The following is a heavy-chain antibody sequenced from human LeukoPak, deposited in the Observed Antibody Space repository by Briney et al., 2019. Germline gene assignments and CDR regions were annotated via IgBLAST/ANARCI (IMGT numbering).Heavy chain of an antibody. D-gene: IGHD3-22*01. Sequence: SETLSLTCTVSGVSISSYYWSWIRQPPGKGLEWIGYIYYSGSTNYNPSLKSRVTISVDTSKNQFSLKLSSVTAADTAVYYCAREGNYYDSFFDYWGQGTLVTVSS. J-gene: IGHJ4*02. CDR2: IYYSGST. CDR1: GVSISSYY. CDR3: AREGNYYDSFFDY. V-gene: IGHV4-59*01.